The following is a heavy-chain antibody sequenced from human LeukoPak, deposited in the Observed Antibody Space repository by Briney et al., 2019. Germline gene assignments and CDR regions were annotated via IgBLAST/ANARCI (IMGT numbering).Heavy chain of an antibody. CDR2: IHYGGST. CDR3: ASESRVRGILYFFDY. CDR1: AGSIGIHS. J-gene: IGHJ4*02. Sequence: SETLSLTCTLSAGSIGIHSWSWIRQPPGKGLEWIGTIHYGGSTSYNPSLKSRVTISVDRSKNRFSLKLTSVTAADTAVYYGASESRVRGILYFFDYWGRGTLVTVSS. V-gene: IGHV4-59*11. D-gene: IGHD3-10*01.